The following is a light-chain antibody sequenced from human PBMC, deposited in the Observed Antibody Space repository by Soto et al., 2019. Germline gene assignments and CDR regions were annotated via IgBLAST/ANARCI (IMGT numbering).Light chain of an antibody. CDR2: DVS. CDR3: SSYTRSSTRV. CDR1: SSDVGGYNY. Sequence: QSALTQPASVSGSPGQSITISCTGTSSDVGGYNYVSWYQQHPGKAPKLMIYDVSNRPSGVSYRFSGSKSGNTASLTISGLQAEDEADYYCSSYTRSSTRVFGTGTKLTVL. J-gene: IGLJ1*01. V-gene: IGLV2-14*01.